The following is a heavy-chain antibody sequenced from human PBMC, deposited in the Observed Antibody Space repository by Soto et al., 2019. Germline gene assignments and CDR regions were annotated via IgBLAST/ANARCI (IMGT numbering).Heavy chain of an antibody. CDR2: INSDGSST. CDR1: GFTFSSYW. J-gene: IGHJ4*02. Sequence: GGSLRLSCAASGFTFSSYWMHWVRQAPGKGLVWVSRINSDGSSTSYADSVKGRFTISRDNAKNTLYLQMNSLRAEDTAVYYCARDRQETRAVTALDYWSQGTLVTVSS. V-gene: IGHV3-74*01. CDR3: ARDRQETRAVTALDY. D-gene: IGHD6-19*01.